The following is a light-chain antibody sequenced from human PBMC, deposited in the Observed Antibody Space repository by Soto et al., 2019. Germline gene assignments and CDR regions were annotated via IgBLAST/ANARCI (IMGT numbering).Light chain of an antibody. CDR3: QQRSAWPST. V-gene: IGKV3-11*01. CDR1: QTVSSY. Sequence: EIVLTQSPATLSLSPGDRATLSCRASQTVSSYLAWYQQKPGQAPRLLIYDASSRATGIPARFNGSGSGTDFTLTITSLEPEDFAVYYCQQRSAWPSTFGGGTKVEIK. CDR2: DAS. J-gene: IGKJ4*01.